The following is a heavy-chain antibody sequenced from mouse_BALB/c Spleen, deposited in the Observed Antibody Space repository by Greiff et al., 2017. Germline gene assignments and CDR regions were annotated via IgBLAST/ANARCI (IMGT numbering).Heavy chain of an antibody. D-gene: IGHD1-2*01. J-gene: IGHJ2*01. CDR1: GFTFSSFG. CDR3: ARLGFTTATDY. CDR2: ISSGSSTI. V-gene: IGHV5-17*02. Sequence: EVQVVESGGGLVQPGGSRKLSCAASGFTFSSFGMHWVRQAPEKGLEWVAYISSGSSTIYYADTVKGRFTISRDNPKNTLFLQMTSLRSEDTAMYYCARLGFTTATDYWGQGTTLTVSS.